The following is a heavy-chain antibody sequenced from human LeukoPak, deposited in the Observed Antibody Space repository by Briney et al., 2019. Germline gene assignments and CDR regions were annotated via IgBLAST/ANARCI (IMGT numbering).Heavy chain of an antibody. D-gene: IGHD3-10*01. CDR3: GRSGHYGTDV. CDR2: XYAGGSDT. J-gene: IGHJ6*02. V-gene: IGHV5-51*01. Sequence: GESLKISCTGSGYXFTXXXIXXXXXXPXKXXEWMGIXYAGGSDTRYSPSFQGQVSISVDKSINTAYLQWRSLKASDTAMYYCGRSGHYGTDVWGQGTTVTVSS. CDR1: GYXFTXXX.